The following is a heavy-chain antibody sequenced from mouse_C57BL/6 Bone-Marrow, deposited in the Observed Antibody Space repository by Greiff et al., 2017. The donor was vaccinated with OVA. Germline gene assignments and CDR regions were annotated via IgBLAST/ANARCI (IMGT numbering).Heavy chain of an antibody. CDR3: ARRDGYGINPCIAY. J-gene: IGHJ3*01. D-gene: IGHD1-1*01. CDR1: GYTFTSYD. Sequence: QVQLQQSGPELVKPGASVKLSCKASGYTFTSYDINWVKQRPGPGLEWIGWIYPRDGSNKYNEKFKGTATLTVDTYSSTSYMELHSLTSEDSAVSFFARRDGYGINPCIAYWGQGTLVTVST. V-gene: IGHV1-85*01. CDR2: IYPRDGSN.